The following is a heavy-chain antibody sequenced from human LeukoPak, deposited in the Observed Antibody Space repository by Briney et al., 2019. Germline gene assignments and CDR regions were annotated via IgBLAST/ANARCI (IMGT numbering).Heavy chain of an antibody. Sequence: SETLSLTCPVYGGSFSVYCWNWIRQPPGKGLEWIGEINHSGSTNYNPSLKSRVTISIDTSKNQFSLKLSSVTAADTAVYYCAGAMRYCSSTSCRGPWFDPWGQGTLVTVSS. V-gene: IGHV4-34*01. J-gene: IGHJ5*02. CDR1: GGSFSVYC. CDR3: AGAMRYCSSTSCRGPWFDP. CDR2: INHSGST. D-gene: IGHD2-2*01.